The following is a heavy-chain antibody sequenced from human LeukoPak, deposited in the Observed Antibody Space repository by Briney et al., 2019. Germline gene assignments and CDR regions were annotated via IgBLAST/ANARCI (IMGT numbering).Heavy chain of an antibody. CDR2: INHSGST. V-gene: IGHV4-34*01. Sequence: PSETLSLTCAVYGGSFSGYYWSWIRQPPGKGLEWIGEINHSGSTNYNPSLKSRVTISVDTSKNQFSLKLSSVTAADTAVYYCARDLERYSSGWYRWFDPWGQGTLVTVSS. CDR1: GGSFSGYY. D-gene: IGHD6-19*01. CDR3: ARDLERYSSGWYRWFDP. J-gene: IGHJ5*02.